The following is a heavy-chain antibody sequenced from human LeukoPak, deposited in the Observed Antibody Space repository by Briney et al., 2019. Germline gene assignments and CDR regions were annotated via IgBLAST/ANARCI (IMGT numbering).Heavy chain of an antibody. J-gene: IGHJ4*02. CDR1: GYTFTGYY. V-gene: IGHV1-2*02. CDR3: ARVKTYYYDSSGYYNFDY. Sequence: ASVKVSCKASGYTFTGYYMHWVRQALGQGLEWMGWINPNSGGTYYAQRFQGRVTMTRDTSISTAYMEVSRLRSDDTAVYYCARVKTYYYDSSGYYNFDYWGQGTLVTVSS. CDR2: INPNSGGT. D-gene: IGHD3-22*01.